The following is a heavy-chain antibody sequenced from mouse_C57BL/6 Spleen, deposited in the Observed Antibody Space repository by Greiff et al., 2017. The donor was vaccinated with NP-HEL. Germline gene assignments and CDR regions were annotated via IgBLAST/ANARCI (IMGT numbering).Heavy chain of an antibody. D-gene: IGHD2-3*01. J-gene: IGHJ2*01. CDR2: IYWDDDK. CDR1: GFSLSTSGMG. Sequence: QVTLKESGPGLLQSSHTLSLSCSFSGFSLSTSGMGVSWIRQPSGKGLEWLAHIYWDDDKSYNPSLKSRLTISKDTSRNQVFLKITSVDTADTATYYCARRYDGYSTSYFDYWGKGTTLTVSS. V-gene: IGHV8-12*01. CDR3: ARRYDGYSTSYFDY.